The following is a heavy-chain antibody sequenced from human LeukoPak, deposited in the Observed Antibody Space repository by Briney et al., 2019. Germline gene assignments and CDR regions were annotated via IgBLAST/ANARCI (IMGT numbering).Heavy chain of an antibody. D-gene: IGHD6-19*01. V-gene: IGHV4-59*06. Sequence: SETLSLTCAVYGGSFSGYYWSWIRQPPGKGLEWIGYIYYSGSTYYNPSLKSRVTISVDTSKNQFSLKLSSVTAADTAVYYCAGRYSSGKFDYWGQGTLVTVSS. CDR1: GGSFSGYY. J-gene: IGHJ4*02. CDR2: IYYSGST. CDR3: AGRYSSGKFDY.